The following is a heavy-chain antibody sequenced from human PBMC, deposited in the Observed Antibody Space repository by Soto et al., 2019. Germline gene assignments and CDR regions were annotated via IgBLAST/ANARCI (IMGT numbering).Heavy chain of an antibody. D-gene: IGHD3-16*01. J-gene: IGHJ4*02. CDR2: IYYSGNT. CDR1: GGSTSSDNY. Sequence: PAETLSLTCTVSGGSTSSDNYWSWIRQPPGKGLEWIGHIYYSGNTDYNPSLKSRLAISIDTSKNQFSLKLSSVTAADTAVYFCAREGGESSDGLYYFDSWGQGSLVTVSS. V-gene: IGHV4-30-4*01. CDR3: AREGGESSDGLYYFDS.